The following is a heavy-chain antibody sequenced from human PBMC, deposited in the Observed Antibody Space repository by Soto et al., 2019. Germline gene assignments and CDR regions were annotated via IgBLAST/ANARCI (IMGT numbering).Heavy chain of an antibody. D-gene: IGHD3-10*01. CDR1: GFTFSSYW. CDR2: IKQDGSEK. V-gene: IGHV3-7*02. Sequence: EVQLVESGGGLVQPGGSLRLSCAASGFTFSSYWMSWVRQAPGKGLEWVANIKQDGSEKYYVDSVKGRFTICRDNAKNSLYLQMNSLRDEDTAVYYCASQGYMVRRMRGYFDLWGRGTLVTVSS. CDR3: ASQGYMVRRMRGYFDL. J-gene: IGHJ2*01.